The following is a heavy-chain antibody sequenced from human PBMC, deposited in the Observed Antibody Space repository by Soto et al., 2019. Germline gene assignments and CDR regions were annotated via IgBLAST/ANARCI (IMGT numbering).Heavy chain of an antibody. V-gene: IGHV1-69*01. Sequence: QVQLVQSGAEVQKPGSSVRVSCKASGGSFNSYAISWVRQAPGQGLEWMGGIIPIFNSPKYAQKFQGRVTITADGFSSTVFIVLSSLRSEDTALYYCARDPIPPFNASDYNWFDPWGQGTLVTVSS. CDR3: ARDPIPPFNASDYNWFDP. D-gene: IGHD2-2*02. CDR2: IIPIFNSP. J-gene: IGHJ5*02. CDR1: GGSFNSYA.